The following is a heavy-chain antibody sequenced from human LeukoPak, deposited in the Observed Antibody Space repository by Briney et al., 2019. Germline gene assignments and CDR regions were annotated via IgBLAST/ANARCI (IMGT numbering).Heavy chain of an antibody. CDR2: IKPDGSER. CDR3: ARDNGGPDDY. J-gene: IGHJ4*02. Sequence: GGSLRLSCTASEFTFSRYWKSWVRQAPGKGLEWVANIKPDGSERYYVDSVKGRFTISRDNAKNSLYLQMNNLRAEDTAVYYCARDNGGPDDYWGQGTLVTVSS. CDR1: EFTFSRYW. V-gene: IGHV3-7*01. D-gene: IGHD2-8*01.